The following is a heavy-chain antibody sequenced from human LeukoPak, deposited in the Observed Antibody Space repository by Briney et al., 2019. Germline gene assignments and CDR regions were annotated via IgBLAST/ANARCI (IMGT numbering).Heavy chain of an antibody. CDR3: ARELWRSSSGRWFDP. Sequence: SETLSLTCSVSGGSISSSTYYWGWIRQPPGKGLEWIGSIYYSGNTYYNPSLKSRVTISIDTSKNQFSLKLSSVTAADTAVYYCARELWRSSSGRWFDPWGQGTLATVSS. V-gene: IGHV4-39*07. CDR2: IYYSGNT. CDR1: GGSISSSTYY. J-gene: IGHJ5*02. D-gene: IGHD6-6*01.